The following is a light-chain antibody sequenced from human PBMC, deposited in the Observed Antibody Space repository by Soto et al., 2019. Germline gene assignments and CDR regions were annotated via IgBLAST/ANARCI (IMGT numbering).Light chain of an antibody. CDR1: QAVSSN. CDR3: QHYNNWPFT. J-gene: IGKJ3*01. CDR2: AAS. Sequence: EIVMTQSPAPLSVSPGERGALSCRASQAVSSNLAWDQQKPGQAPRLLIYAASTRAAGIPDRFSGSGSGTGFTLTITSLQSEDFAVYYCQHYNNWPFTFGPGTKVDIK. V-gene: IGKV3-15*01.